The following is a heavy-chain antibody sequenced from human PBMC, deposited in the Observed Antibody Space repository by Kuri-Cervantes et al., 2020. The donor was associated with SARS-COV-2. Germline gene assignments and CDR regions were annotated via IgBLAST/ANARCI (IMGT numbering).Heavy chain of an antibody. CDR3: AKDRSNPRLPYTGTFDY. CDR1: GFTFSSYG. D-gene: IGHD1-14*01. CDR2: IRYDGSNK. J-gene: IGHJ4*02. Sequence: GGSLRLSCAASGFTFSSYGMHWVRQAPGKGLEWVAFIRYDGSNKYYADSVKGRFTISRDNSKNTLYLQMNSLRAEDTAVYYCAKDRSNPRLPYTGTFDYWGQGTLVTVSS. V-gene: IGHV3-30*02.